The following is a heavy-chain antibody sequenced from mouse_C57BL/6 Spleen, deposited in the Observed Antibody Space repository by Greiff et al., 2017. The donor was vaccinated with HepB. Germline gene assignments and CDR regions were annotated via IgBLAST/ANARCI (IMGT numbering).Heavy chain of an antibody. CDR2: IDPNSGGT. Sequence: QVQLQQPGAELVKPGASVKLSCKASGYTFTSYWMHWVKQRPGRGLEWIGRIDPNSGGTKYNEKFKSKATLTVDKPSSTAYMQLSSLTSEDDAVYYCASDYSGSSYYAMDYWGQGTSVTVSS. CDR1: GYTFTSYW. J-gene: IGHJ4*01. D-gene: IGHD1-1*01. V-gene: IGHV1-72*01. CDR3: ASDYSGSSYYAMDY.